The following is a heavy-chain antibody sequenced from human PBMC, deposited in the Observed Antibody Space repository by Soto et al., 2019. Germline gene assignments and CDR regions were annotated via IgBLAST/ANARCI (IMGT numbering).Heavy chain of an antibody. CDR1: GGTFNNYV. CDR2: ILPIFATA. D-gene: IGHD2-2*01. J-gene: IGHJ4*02. V-gene: IGHV1-69*06. CDR3: AGRCDSTTCLGHFDY. Sequence: QVQLVQSGAEVKKPGSSAKVSCKASGGTFNNYVVNWVRQAPGQGLEWMGEILPIFATANYAQKFQGRVTITADKSTSTAYMELTSLRSEDTAVYYCAGRCDSTTCLGHFDYWGQGTLVTVAS.